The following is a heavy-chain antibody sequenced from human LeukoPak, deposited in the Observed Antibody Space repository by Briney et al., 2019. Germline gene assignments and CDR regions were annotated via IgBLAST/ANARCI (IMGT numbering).Heavy chain of an antibody. D-gene: IGHD6-13*01. J-gene: IGHJ5*02. CDR3: ARGCSAGTPHNWFDP. Sequence: PSETLSLTCTVSGGSISGYYWSWIRQPPGKGLEWIGYIYYSGTTNYNPSLKSRVTISVDTSKNQFSLKLSSVTAADTAVYYCARGCSAGTPHNWFDPWGQGTLVTVSS. CDR1: GGSISGYY. V-gene: IGHV4-59*01. CDR2: IYYSGTT.